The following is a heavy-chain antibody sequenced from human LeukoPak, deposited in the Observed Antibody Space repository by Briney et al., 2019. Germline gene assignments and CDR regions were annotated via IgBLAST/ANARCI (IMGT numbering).Heavy chain of an antibody. J-gene: IGHJ3*02. CDR2: IYYSGST. Sequence: SETLSLTCTVSGGSISSYYWSWIRQPPGKGLEWIGYIYYSGSTNYNPSLKSRVTISVDTSKNQFFLKLSSVTAADTAVYYCARVLTYYYDTSRAHDAFDIWGQGTMVTVSS. D-gene: IGHD3-22*01. V-gene: IGHV4-59*08. CDR1: GGSISSYY. CDR3: ARVLTYYYDTSRAHDAFDI.